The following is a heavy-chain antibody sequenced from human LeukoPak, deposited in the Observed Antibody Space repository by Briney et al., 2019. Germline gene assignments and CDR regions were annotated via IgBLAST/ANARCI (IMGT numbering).Heavy chain of an antibody. CDR1: GFTFSSYW. CDR2: IKQDGSEK. CDR3: ARDWDYGSGSYRYNWFDP. D-gene: IGHD3-16*02. J-gene: IGHJ5*02. Sequence: GGSLRLSCAASGFTFSSYWMSWVRQAPGKGLEWVANIKQDGSEKYYVDSVKGRSTISRDNAKNSLYLQMNSLRAEDTAVYYCARDWDYGSGSYRYNWFDPWGQGTLVTVSS. V-gene: IGHV3-7*03.